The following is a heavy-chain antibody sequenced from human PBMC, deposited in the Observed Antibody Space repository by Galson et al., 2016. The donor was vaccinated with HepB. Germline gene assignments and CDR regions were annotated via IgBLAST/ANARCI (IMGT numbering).Heavy chain of an antibody. D-gene: IGHD2-21*02. V-gene: IGHV4-4*07. J-gene: IGHJ6*02. CDR2: GGT. CDR3: ARDLPACGAGCLGYGMDV. Sequence: GGTNYNPSLKSRVSMSVDTSKNQLSLELSSVTAADTAVYYCARDLPACGAGCLGYGMDVWGQGTTVIVSS.